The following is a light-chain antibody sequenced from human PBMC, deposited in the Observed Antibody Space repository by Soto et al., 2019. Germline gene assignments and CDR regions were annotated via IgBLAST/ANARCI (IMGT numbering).Light chain of an antibody. J-gene: IGLJ1*01. CDR2: DVT. Sequence: SALTQPASVSGSPGRPITISCTGTSSDVGGYNSVSWYRQDPGKAPKLMIYDVTNRPSGVSNRFSGSKSGNTASLTISGLQAEDEADYYCSSFTSSITYVFGTGTKVTVL. CDR3: SSFTSSITYV. V-gene: IGLV2-14*01. CDR1: SSDVGGYNS.